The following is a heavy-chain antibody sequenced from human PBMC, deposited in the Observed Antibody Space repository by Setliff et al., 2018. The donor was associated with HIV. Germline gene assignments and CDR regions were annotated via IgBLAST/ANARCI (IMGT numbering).Heavy chain of an antibody. Sequence: SETLSLTCDVYGGSFSGYYWSWIRQSPEKGLEWIGEINDIGSTKYNPSLKSRFTISADIPNNQFSLNLKSVTAADTGVFYCARRTSFIVGEVAGNFDYWGQGTLVTVSS. D-gene: IGHD6-19*01. CDR2: INDIGST. CDR1: GGSFSGYY. CDR3: ARRTSFIVGEVAGNFDY. J-gene: IGHJ4*02. V-gene: IGHV4-34*01.